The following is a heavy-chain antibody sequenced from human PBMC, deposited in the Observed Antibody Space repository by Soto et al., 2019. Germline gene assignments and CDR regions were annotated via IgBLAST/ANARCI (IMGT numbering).Heavy chain of an antibody. CDR2: ISGSGGST. CDR1: GFTFSSYA. Sequence: GGSLRLSCAASGFTFSSYAMSWVRQAPGKGLEWVSAISGSGGSTYYADSVKGRFTISRDNSKNTLYLQMNSLRAEDTAVYYCAKLWGYSYGRRDDYWGQGTLVTVSS. V-gene: IGHV3-23*01. CDR3: AKLWGYSYGRRDDY. D-gene: IGHD5-18*01. J-gene: IGHJ4*02.